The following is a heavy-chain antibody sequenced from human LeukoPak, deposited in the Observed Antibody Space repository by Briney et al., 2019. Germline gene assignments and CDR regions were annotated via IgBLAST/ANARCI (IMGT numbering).Heavy chain of an antibody. CDR2: IYTSGST. D-gene: IGHD2-2*01. CDR1: GSINSYY. V-gene: IGHV4-4*09. Sequence: PSETLSLTCTVSGSINSYYWSWIRRPPGKGLEWIGYIYTSGSTNYNPSLKSRVTISVDTSKNQFSLDLSSVTAADTAVYYCARQKCTSTSCLTKNAFDIWGQGTMVTVS. J-gene: IGHJ3*02. CDR3: ARQKCTSTSCLTKNAFDI.